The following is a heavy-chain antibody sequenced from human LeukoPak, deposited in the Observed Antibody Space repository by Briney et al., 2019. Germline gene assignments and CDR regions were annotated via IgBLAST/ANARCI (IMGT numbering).Heavy chain of an antibody. J-gene: IGHJ6*03. CDR3: ARDCRVTNYYYYMDV. CDR2: IIPIFGTA. CDR1: GGTFSSYA. Sequence: ASVKVSCKASGGTFSSYAISWVRQAPGQGLEWMGGIIPIFGTANYAQKFQGRVTITTDESTSTAYMELSSLRSEDTAVYYCARDCRVTNYYYYMDVWGKGTTVTVSS. V-gene: IGHV1-69*05.